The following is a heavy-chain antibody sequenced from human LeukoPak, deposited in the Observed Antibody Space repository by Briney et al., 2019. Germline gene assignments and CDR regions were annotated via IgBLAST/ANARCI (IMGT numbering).Heavy chain of an antibody. CDR3: ARGYNYVWGSYRVPPHCGMDV. CDR2: ISSNGGST. Sequence: PGGSLRLSCAASGFTFSSYAMHWVRQAPGKGLEYVSAISSNGGSTYYANSVKGRFTISRDNSKNTLYLQMGSLRAEDMAVYYCARGYNYVWGSYRVPPHCGMDVWGQGTTVTVSS. D-gene: IGHD3-16*02. CDR1: GFTFSSYA. V-gene: IGHV3-64*01. J-gene: IGHJ6*02.